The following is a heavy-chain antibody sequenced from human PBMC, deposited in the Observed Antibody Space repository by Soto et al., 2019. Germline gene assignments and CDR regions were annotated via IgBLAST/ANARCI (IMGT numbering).Heavy chain of an antibody. D-gene: IGHD2-21*02. J-gene: IGHJ5*02. CDR1: GGSITDYS. CDR2: IFSSGST. V-gene: IGHV4-4*07. Sequence: SETLSLTCTVSGGSITDYSWVWIRQPAGKGLEWIGRIFSSGSTNYNPSLKGRITMSLDTSKNQFSLKLNSATATDTAVYFCARDQGVVVTADNWFDTWGQGILVTVSS. CDR3: ARDQGVVVTADNWFDT.